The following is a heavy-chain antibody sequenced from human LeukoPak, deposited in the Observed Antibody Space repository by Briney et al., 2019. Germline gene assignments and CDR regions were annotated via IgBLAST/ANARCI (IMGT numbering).Heavy chain of an antibody. CDR1: GGSISSYY. CDR3: ARDVIVGATLGTPFDY. V-gene: IGHV4-59*12. Sequence: SETLSLTCTVSGGSISSYYWSWIRQPPGKGLEWIGYIYYSGSTNYNPSLKSRVTISIDTSKNQFSLKLNSVTAADTAVYYCARDVIVGATLGTPFDYWGQGTLVTVSS. D-gene: IGHD1-26*01. J-gene: IGHJ4*02. CDR2: IYYSGST.